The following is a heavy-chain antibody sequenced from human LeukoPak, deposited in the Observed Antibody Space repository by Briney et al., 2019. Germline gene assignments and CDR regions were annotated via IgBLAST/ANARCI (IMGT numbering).Heavy chain of an antibody. Sequence: ASVTVSFKASGYTFTVYYMHWVRQAPGQGLEWMGWINPNSGGTNYAQKFQGWVTMTRDTSISTAYMELSRLRSDDTAVYYCAREMAPKYYYGMDVWGQGTTVTVSS. D-gene: IGHD5-24*01. CDR3: AREMAPKYYYGMDV. J-gene: IGHJ6*02. CDR2: INPNSGGT. CDR1: GYTFTVYY. V-gene: IGHV1-2*04.